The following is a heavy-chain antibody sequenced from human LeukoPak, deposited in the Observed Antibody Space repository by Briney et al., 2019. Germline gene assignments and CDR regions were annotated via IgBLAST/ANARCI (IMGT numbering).Heavy chain of an antibody. Sequence: PGGSLRLSCAAPGFTFSHYWMHWVRPAPGKRLVWVSGINSDGNTTSYADSVKGRFTVSRDNAKNTLYLQMNSLRAEDTAVYYCARDFVEFDYWGQGTLVTVSS. V-gene: IGHV3-74*01. CDR3: ARDFVEFDY. D-gene: IGHD6-6*01. CDR1: GFTFSHYW. CDR2: INSDGNTT. J-gene: IGHJ4*02.